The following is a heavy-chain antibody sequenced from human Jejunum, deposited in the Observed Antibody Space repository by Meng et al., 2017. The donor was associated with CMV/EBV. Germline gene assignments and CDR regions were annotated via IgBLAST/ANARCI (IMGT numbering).Heavy chain of an antibody. Sequence: SISSGYDWGWIRQPPGKGLEWIGSVYHSGNTYYNPSLKSRVTISVDTSKNQFSLRMTSVTAADTAFYYCARGRYCSSTSCFPFDNWGQGARVTVSS. CDR3: ARGRYCSSTSCFPFDN. D-gene: IGHD2-2*01. CDR2: VYHSGNT. V-gene: IGHV4-38-2*01. J-gene: IGHJ4*02. CDR1: SISSGYD.